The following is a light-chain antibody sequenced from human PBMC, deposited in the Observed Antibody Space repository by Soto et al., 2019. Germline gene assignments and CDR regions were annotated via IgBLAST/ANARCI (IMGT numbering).Light chain of an antibody. CDR2: DAS. V-gene: IGKV3-20*01. Sequence: EIVLTQSPGILSLSPGERATLSCRASQSVSSSYLAWYQHKPGQAPRLLIYDASSRATGIPDRFSGSVSGTDFTLTIARLEPEDFAVYYCQQYGSSPRTFGQGAKLEIK. CDR1: QSVSSSY. J-gene: IGKJ2*01. CDR3: QQYGSSPRT.